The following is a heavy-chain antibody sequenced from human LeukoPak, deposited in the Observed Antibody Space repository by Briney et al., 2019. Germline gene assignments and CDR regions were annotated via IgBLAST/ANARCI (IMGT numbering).Heavy chain of an antibody. CDR1: GFTFSNYW. V-gene: IGHV3-7*01. Sequence: AESLTLSCAASGFTFSNYWLSWVRQAPAKGLAWVANIKEDGRVKQYMDSMKGRLTISRDNTKNSLYLQMNSLRVEDTAVYYCARDRDDGGFEYWGQGTLVTVSS. CDR3: ARDRDDGGFEY. J-gene: IGHJ4*02. CDR2: IKEDGRVK. D-gene: IGHD4-23*01.